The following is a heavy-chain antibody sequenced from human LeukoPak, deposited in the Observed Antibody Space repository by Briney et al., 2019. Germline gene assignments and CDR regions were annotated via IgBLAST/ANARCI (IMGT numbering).Heavy chain of an antibody. CDR3: ARLLKYCGGDCYSVFDY. Sequence: PSETLSLTCTVSGGSISSHYWSWIRQPPGKGLEWIGYIYYSGSTNYNPSLKSRVTISVDTSKNQFSLKLSSVTAADTAVYYCARLLKYCGGDCYSVFDYWGQGTLVTVSS. V-gene: IGHV4-59*11. CDR2: IYYSGST. CDR1: GGSISSHY. D-gene: IGHD2-21*02. J-gene: IGHJ4*02.